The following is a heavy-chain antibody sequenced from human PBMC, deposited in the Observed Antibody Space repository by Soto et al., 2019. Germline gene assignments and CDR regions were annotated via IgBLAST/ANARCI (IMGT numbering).Heavy chain of an antibody. CDR2: IYDGGRT. J-gene: IGHJ4*02. D-gene: IGHD7-27*01. CDR3: ARGPSGDKVDS. Sequence: QVQLQESGPGLVKPSQTLSLTCTVSGGSISTVDYWWSWIRQSPDMGLEWIGHIYDGGRTYNNPSLESRVTMSVDTSKSQLSLTLSSVSAADTAVYYCARGPSGDKVDSWGQGTLVTVFS. V-gene: IGHV4-30-4*01. CDR1: GGSISTVDYW.